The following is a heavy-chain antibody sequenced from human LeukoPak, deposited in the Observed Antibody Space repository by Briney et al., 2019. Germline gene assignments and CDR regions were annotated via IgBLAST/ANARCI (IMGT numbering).Heavy chain of an antibody. V-gene: IGHV4-59*01. CDR3: ARVHTLSGSGSYRSQYYYYGMDV. CDR1: GGSISSYY. D-gene: IGHD3-10*01. CDR2: IYYSGST. J-gene: IGHJ6*02. Sequence: TTSETLSLTCTVSGGSISSYYWSWIRQPPGKGLEWIGYIYYSGSTNYNPSLKSRVTISVDTSKNQFSLKLSSVTAADTAVYYCARVHTLSGSGSYRSQYYYYGMDVWGQGTTVTVSS.